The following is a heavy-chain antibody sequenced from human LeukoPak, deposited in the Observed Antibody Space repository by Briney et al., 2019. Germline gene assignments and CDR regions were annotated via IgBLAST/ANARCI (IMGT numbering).Heavy chain of an antibody. J-gene: IGHJ4*02. CDR2: IKQDGSEK. V-gene: IGHV3-7*01. CDR1: GFTFSSYW. CDR3: ARRAGDYSHPYDY. D-gene: IGHD3-22*01. Sequence: GGSLRLSCAASGFTFSSYWMSWVRQAPGKGLEWVANIKQDGSEKYYVDSVKGRFTISRDNAKNSLYLQMNSLRAEDTAVYYCARRAGDYSHPYDYWGQGTLVTVSS.